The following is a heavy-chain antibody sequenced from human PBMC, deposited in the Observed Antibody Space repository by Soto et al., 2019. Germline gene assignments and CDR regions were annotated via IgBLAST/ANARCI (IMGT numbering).Heavy chain of an antibody. D-gene: IGHD5-12*01. J-gene: IGHJ4*02. CDR2: IYYSGST. Sequence: SETLSLTCTVSGGSISSYYWSWIRQPPGKGLEWIGYIYYSGSTNYNPSLKSRVTISVDTSKNQFSLKLSSVTAADTAVYYCARGGEMATITNFDYWGQGTLVTVSS. CDR3: ARGGEMATITNFDY. V-gene: IGHV4-59*01. CDR1: GGSISSYY.